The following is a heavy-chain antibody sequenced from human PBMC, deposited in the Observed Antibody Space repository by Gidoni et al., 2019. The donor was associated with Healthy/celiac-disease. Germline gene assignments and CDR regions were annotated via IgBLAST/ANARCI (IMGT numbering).Heavy chain of an antibody. CDR1: GGSFSGYY. J-gene: IGHJ6*03. V-gene: IGHV4-34*01. CDR2: INHSGST. CDR3: ARGAPYGDYNYYMDV. Sequence: QVQLQQWGAGLLKPSETLSLTCAVYGGSFSGYYWSWIRQPPGKGLEWIGEINHSGSTNYNPSLKSRVTISVDTSKNQFSLKLSSVTAADTAVYYCARGAPYGDYNYYMDVWGKGTTVTVSS. D-gene: IGHD4-17*01.